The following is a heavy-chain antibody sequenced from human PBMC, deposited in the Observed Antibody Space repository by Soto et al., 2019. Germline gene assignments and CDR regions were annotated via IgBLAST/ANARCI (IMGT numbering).Heavy chain of an antibody. J-gene: IGHJ4*02. CDR2: IYYSGST. CDR3: ARAVGPDFDY. Sequence: XGTLSLTCTVSGGSISSYYWSWIRQPPGKGLEWIGYIYYSGSTNYNPSLKSRVTISVDTSKNQFSLKLSSVTAADTAVYYCARAVGPDFDYWGQGTLVTVSS. CDR1: GGSISSYY. V-gene: IGHV4-59*01.